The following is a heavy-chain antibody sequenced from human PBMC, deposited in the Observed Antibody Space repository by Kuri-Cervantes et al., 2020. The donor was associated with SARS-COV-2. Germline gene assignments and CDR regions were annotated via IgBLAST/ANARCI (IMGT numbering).Heavy chain of an antibody. CDR1: GFTFSSYA. D-gene: IGHD3-16*01. CDR3: AKVGGHREYFQN. V-gene: IGHV3-23*01. CDR2: IGGSGVRT. J-gene: IGHJ1*01. Sequence: GEALKIPCAASGFTFSSYAMNWVRPAPRKGLEWVSVIGGSGVRTNYADSVKGRFTISRDNSKNTLYLQMNRLRAEDTAVYYCAKVGGHREYFQNWGQGTVVTVSS.